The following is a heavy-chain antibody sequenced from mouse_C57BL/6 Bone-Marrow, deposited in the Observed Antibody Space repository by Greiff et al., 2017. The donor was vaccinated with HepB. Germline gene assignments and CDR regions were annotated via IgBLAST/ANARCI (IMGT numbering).Heavy chain of an antibody. V-gene: IGHV1-39*01. D-gene: IGHD2-5*01. CDR3: ADAPYYSNYYAMDY. J-gene: IGHJ4*01. Sequence: EVQLQQSGPELVKPGASVKISCMASGYSFTDYNMNWVKQSNGKSLEWIGVINPNYGTTSYNQKLKGKATLTVDQSSSTAYMQLNSLTSEDSAVYYCADAPYYSNYYAMDYWGQGTSVTVSS. CDR1: GYSFTDYN. CDR2: INPNYGTT.